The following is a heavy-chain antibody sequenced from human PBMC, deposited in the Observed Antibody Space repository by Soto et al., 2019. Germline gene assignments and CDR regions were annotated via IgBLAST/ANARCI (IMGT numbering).Heavy chain of an antibody. CDR3: ARGVSTGLDV. CDR1: GASVSSGGYY. J-gene: IGHJ6*02. V-gene: IGHV4-31*11. Sequence: SETLSLTCAVSGASVSSGGYYWTWIRQHPGKGLEWVGHISYSGSTYYNPSLKSRLIISADTSKNQFSLNLNSVTAADAAVYYCARGVSTGLDVWGQGTTVPVSS. CDR2: ISYSGST.